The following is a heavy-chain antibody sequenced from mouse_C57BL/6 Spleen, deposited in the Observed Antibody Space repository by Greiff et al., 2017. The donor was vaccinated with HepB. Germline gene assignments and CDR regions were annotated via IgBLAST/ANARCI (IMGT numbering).Heavy chain of an antibody. CDR3: ARIKKIVATYFDY. D-gene: IGHD1-1*01. CDR1: GYTFTSYW. V-gene: IGHV1S81*02. J-gene: IGHJ2*01. CDR2: TNPTNGRT. Sequence: QVQLQQPGAELVKAGASVKMSCKASGYTFTSYWMHWVKQRLGQGLEWFAETNPTNGRTYYNEKFKSKATLTVDISSSTAYMLLSGPTFVDSAVYYCARIKKIVATYFDYWGQGTTLTVSS.